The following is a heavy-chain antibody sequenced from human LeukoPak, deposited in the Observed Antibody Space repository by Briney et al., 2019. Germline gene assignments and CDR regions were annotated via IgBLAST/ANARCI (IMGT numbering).Heavy chain of an antibody. J-gene: IGHJ5*02. Sequence: ASVKVSCKASGYTFTGYYMHWVRQAPGQGLEWMGWINPNSGGTNYAQKFQGRVTMTRDTSISTAYMELSRLRSDDTAVYYCAREVSSGWYIRKWFDPWGQGTLVTVSS. V-gene: IGHV1-2*02. D-gene: IGHD6-19*01. CDR2: INPNSGGT. CDR1: GYTFTGYY. CDR3: AREVSSGWYIRKWFDP.